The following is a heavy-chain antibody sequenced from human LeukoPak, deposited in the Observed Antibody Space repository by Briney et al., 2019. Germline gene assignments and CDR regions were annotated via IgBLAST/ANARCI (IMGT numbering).Heavy chain of an antibody. Sequence: PGRSLRLSCAASGFTFDDYAMHWVRQAPGKGLEWVSGISWNSGSIGYADSVKGRFTISRDNAKNSLYLQMNSLRAEDMALYYCAKVYCSGGSCYFDYWGQGTLVTVSS. V-gene: IGHV3-9*03. CDR3: AKVYCSGGSCYFDY. D-gene: IGHD2-15*01. CDR1: GFTFDDYA. CDR2: ISWNSGSI. J-gene: IGHJ4*02.